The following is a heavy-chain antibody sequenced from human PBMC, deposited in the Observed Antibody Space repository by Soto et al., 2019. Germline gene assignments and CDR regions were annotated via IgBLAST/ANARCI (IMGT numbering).Heavy chain of an antibody. Sequence: GGSRRLSCAASGFTFSNYGMSWVRQAPGKGLEWVSVISGSGGSTYYADSVKGRFTLSRDNSKNTVYLQMNSLRAEDTAVYYCAKDSPVGVPLLRDLHDWGQGTLVTVSS. V-gene: IGHV3-23*01. J-gene: IGHJ1*01. CDR2: ISGSGGST. D-gene: IGHD2-15*01. CDR3: AKDSPVGVPLLRDLHD. CDR1: GFTFSNYG.